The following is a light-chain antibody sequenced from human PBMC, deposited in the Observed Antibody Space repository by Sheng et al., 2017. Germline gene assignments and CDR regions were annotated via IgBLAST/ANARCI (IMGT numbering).Light chain of an antibody. Sequence: QSVLTQPPSVSAAPGQDVTISCSGSTSNIGRNYVSWYQHVSGTAPKLLIFDDDKRPSGISDRFSASKSGTSATLDITGLQTGDEADYYCAAWGXRPSASYVFGTGTKVTVL. J-gene: IGLJ1*01. V-gene: IGLV1-51*01. CDR3: AAWGXRPSASYV. CDR2: DDD. CDR1: TSNIGRNY.